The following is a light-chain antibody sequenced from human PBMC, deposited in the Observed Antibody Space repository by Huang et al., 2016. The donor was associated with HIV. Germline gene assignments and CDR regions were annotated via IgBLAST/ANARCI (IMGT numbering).Light chain of an antibody. CDR1: QSVSSN. CDR3: QQYNNWRT. J-gene: IGKJ1*01. Sequence: EIVMPQSPATLSVSPGERATLSCRASQSVSSNLAWYQQKPGQPPRLLIYGASTRATGIPARFSGSGSGTEFTLTISSLQSEDFAVYYCQQYNNWRTFGQGTKVEIK. CDR2: GAS. V-gene: IGKV3-15*01.